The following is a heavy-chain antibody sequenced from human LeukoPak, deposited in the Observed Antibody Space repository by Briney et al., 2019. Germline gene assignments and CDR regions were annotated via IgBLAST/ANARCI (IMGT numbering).Heavy chain of an antibody. CDR2: ISSGSTYT. CDR3: ARLAATGYYFDY. D-gene: IGHD6-13*01. Sequence: GGSLRLSCAASGFTFSSYWMHWVRQAPGKGLEWVSYISSGSTYTNYADSVKGRFTISRDNAENSLFLLMNSLRAEDTAVYYCARLAATGYYFDYWGQGTLVTVSS. CDR1: GFTFSSYW. V-gene: IGHV3-11*03. J-gene: IGHJ4*02.